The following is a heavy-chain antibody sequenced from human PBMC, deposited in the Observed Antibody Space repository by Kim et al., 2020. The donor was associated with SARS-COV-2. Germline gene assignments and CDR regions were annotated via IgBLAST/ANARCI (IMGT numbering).Heavy chain of an antibody. CDR1: GDSLSSDY. CDR2: IYTSGRT. J-gene: IGHJ4*02. Sequence: SETLSLTCTVSGDSLSSDYWSWNRQPAGKGLEWIGRIYTSGRTNYNPSLQSRVTMSVDMSKNQSSLKLSSVTAADTAAYCCASALGHWGQGTLVTVSS. D-gene: IGHD3-16*02. CDR3: ASALGH. V-gene: IGHV4-4*07.